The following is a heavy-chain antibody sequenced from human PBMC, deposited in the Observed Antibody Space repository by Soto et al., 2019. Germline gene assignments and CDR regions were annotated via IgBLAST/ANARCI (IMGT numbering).Heavy chain of an antibody. CDR3: ARPLEVAATTWDAFDI. CDR1: GYSFTSYW. CDR2: IYPGDSDT. Sequence: GESLKISCKGSGYSFTSYWIGWVRQMPGKGLEWMGIIYPGDSDTRYSPSFQGQVTISADKSISTAYLQWSSLKASDTAMYYCARPLEVAATTWDAFDIWGQGTMVTVSS. J-gene: IGHJ3*02. V-gene: IGHV5-51*01. D-gene: IGHD2-15*01.